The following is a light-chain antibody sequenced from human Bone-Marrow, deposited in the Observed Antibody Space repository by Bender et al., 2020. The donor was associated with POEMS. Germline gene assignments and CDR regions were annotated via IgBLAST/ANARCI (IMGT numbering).Light chain of an antibody. Sequence: QSVLTPPPSVSGAPGPRVTISCTGSSSNTGSGYDINWYQHLPGTAPKLLISGYNNRPSGVPDRFSGSKSGTSAALAITGLQAEDEGDYNCQSYDNSLGGWVFGGGTKLTVL. CDR1: SSNTGSGYD. J-gene: IGLJ3*02. CDR3: QSYDNSLGGWV. V-gene: IGLV1-40*01. CDR2: GYN.